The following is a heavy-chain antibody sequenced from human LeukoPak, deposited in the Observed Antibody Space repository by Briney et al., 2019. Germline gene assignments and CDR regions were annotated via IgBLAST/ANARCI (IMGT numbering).Heavy chain of an antibody. Sequence: GGSLRLSCAASGFTFSSYAMHWVRQAPGKGLEWVAVISYDGSNKYYANSVKGRFTISRDNSKNTLYLQMSSLRAEDAAVYYCARGPLYYSDSRGNPGDHWGQGTLVTVSS. CDR2: ISYDGSNK. D-gene: IGHD3-22*01. V-gene: IGHV3-30*04. CDR3: ARGPLYYSDSRGNPGDH. J-gene: IGHJ4*02. CDR1: GFTFSSYA.